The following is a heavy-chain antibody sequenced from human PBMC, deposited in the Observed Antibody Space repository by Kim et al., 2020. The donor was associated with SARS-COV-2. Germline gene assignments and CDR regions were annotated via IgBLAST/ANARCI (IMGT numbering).Heavy chain of an antibody. D-gene: IGHD3-10*01. J-gene: IGHJ4*02. V-gene: IGHV3-30*04. Sequence: GGSLRLSCAASGFTFSSYAMHWVRQAPGKGLEWVAVISYDGSNKYYADSVKGRFTISRDNSKNTLYLQMNSLRAEDTAVYYCARDLGPEYYYGSGNLGYWGQGTLVTVSS. CDR3: ARDLGPEYYYGSGNLGY. CDR1: GFTFSSYA. CDR2: ISYDGSNK.